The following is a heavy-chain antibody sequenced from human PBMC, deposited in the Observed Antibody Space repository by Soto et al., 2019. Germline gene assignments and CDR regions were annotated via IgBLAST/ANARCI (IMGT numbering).Heavy chain of an antibody. J-gene: IGHJ6*02. CDR2: IIPIFGTA. CDR1: GGTFSSYA. V-gene: IGHV1-69*01. D-gene: IGHD2-8*01. Sequence: SCKASGGTFSSYAISWVRQAPGQGLEWMGGIIPIFGTANYAQKFQGRVTITADESTSTAYMELSSLRSEDTAVYYCARECTNGRCIPIDYGMDVWGQGTTVTVSS. CDR3: ARECTNGRCIPIDYGMDV.